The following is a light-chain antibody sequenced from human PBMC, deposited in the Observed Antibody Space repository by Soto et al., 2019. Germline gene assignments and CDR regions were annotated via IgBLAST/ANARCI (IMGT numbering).Light chain of an antibody. CDR2: AAS. CDR3: QQSYSTPLT. J-gene: IGKJ4*01. V-gene: IGKV1D-8*03. Sequence: VIWMTQYPSLLSASTGDRVTISCGMSQGISSYLAWYQQKPGKAPELLIYAASSLQSGVPSRFSGSGSGTDFTLTISSLQTEDFATYYCQQSYSTPLTFGGGTKVDIK. CDR1: QGISSY.